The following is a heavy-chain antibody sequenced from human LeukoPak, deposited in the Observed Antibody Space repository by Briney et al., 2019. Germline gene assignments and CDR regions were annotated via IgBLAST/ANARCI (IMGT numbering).Heavy chain of an antibody. D-gene: IGHD6-19*01. CDR2: IYYSGST. CDR3: ARGYSSGWFKFYFDY. V-gene: IGHV4-39*01. J-gene: IGHJ4*02. CDR1: GGSISSSCYY. Sequence: PSETLSLTCTVSGGSISSSCYYWGWIRQPPGKGLGRVGSIYYSGSTYYNPSLKSRVTISVDTSKNQFSLKLSSVTAADTAVYYCARGYSSGWFKFYFDYWGQGTLVTVSS.